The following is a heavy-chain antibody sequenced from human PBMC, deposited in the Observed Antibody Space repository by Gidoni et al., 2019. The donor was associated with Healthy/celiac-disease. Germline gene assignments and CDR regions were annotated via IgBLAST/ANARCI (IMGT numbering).Heavy chain of an antibody. V-gene: IGHV3-9*01. CDR2: SSWMSGRI. D-gene: IGHD3-22*01. Sequence: EVQLVESGGGVVQPGRSLRLSCAASGFTFDDYAMHWVRQAPGKGLEWVSGSSWMSGRIGYANSVKGRFTISRDNAKNSLYLQMNSLRAEDTALYYCARAVDSSGYFGIWGQGTMVTVSS. J-gene: IGHJ3*02. CDR1: GFTFDDYA. CDR3: ARAVDSSGYFGI.